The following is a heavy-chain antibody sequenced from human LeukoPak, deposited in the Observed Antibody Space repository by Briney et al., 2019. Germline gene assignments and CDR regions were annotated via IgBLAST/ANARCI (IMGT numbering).Heavy chain of an antibody. CDR1: GGSLDIYY. CDR3: ARLFFAFGESYYYSYYMDV. V-gene: IGHV4-34*01. CDR2: INHSGSN. D-gene: IGHD3-10*01. Sequence: SETLSLTCAVYGGSLDIYYWMFVRQPPGKGLQWIGEINHSGSNTYNPSLKSRVTISVDTSKNQFSLKLSSVTAADTAVYYCARLFFAFGESYYYSYYMDVWGRGTTVTISS. J-gene: IGHJ6*03.